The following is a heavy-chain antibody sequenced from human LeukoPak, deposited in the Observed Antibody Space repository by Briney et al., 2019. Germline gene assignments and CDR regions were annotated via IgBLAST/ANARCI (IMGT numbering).Heavy chain of an antibody. J-gene: IGHJ4*02. CDR3: AKSYGANYFDY. CDR1: GFTFSSYG. CDR2: IRYDESNN. D-gene: IGHD4-17*01. Sequence: PGGSLRLSCAASGFTFSSYGMHWVRQAPGKGLEWVAFIRYDESNNYYADSVKGRFTISRDNSKNTMYLRMNSLRAEDTAVYYCAKSYGANYFDYWGQGTLVIVSS. V-gene: IGHV3-30*02.